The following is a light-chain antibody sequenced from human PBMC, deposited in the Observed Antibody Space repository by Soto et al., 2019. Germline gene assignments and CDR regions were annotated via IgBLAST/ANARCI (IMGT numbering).Light chain of an antibody. J-gene: IGKJ1*01. CDR3: QQYKSWPAT. Sequence: EIVMTQSQATLSVSPVEGATLSCRVSQSIGTNLAWYQQKPGQAPRLLIYGASTRATVFPARFSGSGSGTEFTLTISSLQSEDSAVYYCQQYKSWPATFGQGTKV. CDR1: QSIGTN. V-gene: IGKV3-15*01. CDR2: GAS.